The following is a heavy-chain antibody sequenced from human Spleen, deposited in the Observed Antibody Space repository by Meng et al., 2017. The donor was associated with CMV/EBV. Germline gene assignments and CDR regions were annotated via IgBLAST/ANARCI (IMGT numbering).Heavy chain of an antibody. CDR2: ISYDGSNK. D-gene: IGHD1-26*01. J-gene: IGHJ5*02. CDR1: GFTFSSYA. V-gene: IGHV3-30*04. CDR3: ARDLTPSEGATYGWFDP. Sequence: GESLKISCAASGFTFSSYAMHWGRQAPGKGLEWVAVISYDGSNKYYADSVKGRFTISRDNSKNTLYLQMNSLRADDTAVHYCARDLTPSEGATYGWFDPWGQGTLVTVSS.